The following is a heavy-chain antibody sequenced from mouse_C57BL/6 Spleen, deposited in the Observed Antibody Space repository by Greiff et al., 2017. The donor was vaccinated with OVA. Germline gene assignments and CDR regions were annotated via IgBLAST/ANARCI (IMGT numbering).Heavy chain of an antibody. J-gene: IGHJ4*01. D-gene: IGHD1-1*01. CDR2: IHPNSGST. V-gene: IGHV1-64*01. CDR1: GYTFTSYW. CDR3: ARDYGSSYYYAMDY. Sequence: QVQLQQPGAELVKPGASVKLSCKASGYTFTSYWMHWVKQRPGQGLEWIGMIHPNSGSTNYNEKFKSKATLTVDKSSSTAYMQLSSLTSEDSAVYYGARDYGSSYYYAMDYWGQGTSVTVSS.